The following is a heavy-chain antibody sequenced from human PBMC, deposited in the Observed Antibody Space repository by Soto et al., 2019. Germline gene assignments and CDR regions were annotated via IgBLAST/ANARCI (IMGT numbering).Heavy chain of an antibody. CDR1: GFTFSSYA. Sequence: LRLSCAASGFTFSSYAMSWVRQAPGKGLEWVSAISGRGGNTYYADSVKGRFTISRDNSKNTLYLQMNSLRAEDTAVYYCAISRYSSSWYYFDYWGQGTLVTVSS. J-gene: IGHJ4*02. V-gene: IGHV3-23*01. CDR2: ISGRGGNT. CDR3: AISRYSSSWYYFDY. D-gene: IGHD6-13*01.